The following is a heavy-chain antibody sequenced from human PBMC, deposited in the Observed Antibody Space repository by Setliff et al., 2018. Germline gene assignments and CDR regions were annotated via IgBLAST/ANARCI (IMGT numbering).Heavy chain of an antibody. Sequence: GGSLRLSCAASGFSFSSYWMSWVRQAPGKGLEWVANIKQDGSERDYVDSVKGRFTIPRDNAKNSLFLQMNSLRAEDTAVYYCARDLGLDYWGPGTLVTVSS. CDR1: GFSFSSYW. CDR3: ARDLGLDY. J-gene: IGHJ4*02. V-gene: IGHV3-7*03. CDR2: IKQDGSER.